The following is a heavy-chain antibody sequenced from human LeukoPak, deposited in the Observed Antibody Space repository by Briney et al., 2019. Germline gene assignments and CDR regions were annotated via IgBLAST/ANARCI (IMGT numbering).Heavy chain of an antibody. Sequence: PGGSLRLSCGASGFTFDDYTMHWDRQTPGKGLEWVSRINWDGDKTYYARSVRGRFTISRDNSKTSLYLQMSSLTTEDSAFYYCAKDLSQHYDSSGIVDSWGQGTLVTVSS. J-gene: IGHJ4*02. CDR1: GFTFDDYT. V-gene: IGHV3-43*01. D-gene: IGHD3-22*01. CDR3: AKDLSQHYDSSGIVDS. CDR2: INWDGDKT.